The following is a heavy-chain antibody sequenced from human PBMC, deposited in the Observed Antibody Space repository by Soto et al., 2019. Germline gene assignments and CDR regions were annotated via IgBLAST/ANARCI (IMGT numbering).Heavy chain of an antibody. CDR2: ISYDGSNK. D-gene: IGHD1-26*01. J-gene: IGHJ4*01. CDR3: ARPRIVGATDQPYFDY. V-gene: IGHV3-30-3*01. CDR1: GFTFSSYA. Sequence: GGSLRLSCAASGFTFSSYAMHWVRQAPGKGLEWVAVISYDGSNKYYADSVKGRFTISRDNSKNTLYLQMNSLRAEDTAVYYCARPRIVGATDQPYFDYWGQGTLVTVSS.